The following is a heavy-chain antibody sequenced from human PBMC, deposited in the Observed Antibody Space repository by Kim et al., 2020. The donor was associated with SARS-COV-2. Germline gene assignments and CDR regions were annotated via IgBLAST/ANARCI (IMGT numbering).Heavy chain of an antibody. CDR2: ISYDGSNK. Sequence: GGSLRLSCAASGFTFSSYAMHWVRQAPGKGLEWVAVISYDGSNKYYADSVKGRFTISRDNSKNTLYLQMNSLRAEDTAVYYCARGGYSYGYGVDNWFDPWGQGTLVTVSS. J-gene: IGHJ5*02. CDR1: GFTFSSYA. CDR3: ARGGYSYGYGVDNWFDP. D-gene: IGHD5-18*01. V-gene: IGHV3-30*04.